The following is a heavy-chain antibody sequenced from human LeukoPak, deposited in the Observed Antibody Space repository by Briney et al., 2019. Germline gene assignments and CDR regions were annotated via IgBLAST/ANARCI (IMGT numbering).Heavy chain of an antibody. CDR2: ISAYNGNT. Sequence: ASVKVSCKASGYTFTSYGISWVRQAPGQGLEWMGWISAYNGNTNYAQKLQGRVTITTDTSTSTAYMELRSLRSDDTAVYFCAREVYGCSGGSWYGGENWFDPWGQGTLVTVSS. J-gene: IGHJ5*02. V-gene: IGHV1-18*01. CDR3: AREVYGCSGGSWYGGENWFDP. D-gene: IGHD2-15*01. CDR1: GYTFTSYG.